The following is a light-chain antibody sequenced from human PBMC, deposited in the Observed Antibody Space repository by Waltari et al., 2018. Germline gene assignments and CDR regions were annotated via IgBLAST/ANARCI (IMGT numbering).Light chain of an antibody. CDR3: SSYTGGTTRVV. CDR2: DVN. V-gene: IGLV2-14*03. J-gene: IGLJ2*01. Sequence: QSALTQPASVSGSPGQSITISCTGTTSDVGGYNYVSWYQQHPGKAPKLVIYDVNNRPSGASNGFYGSMCGNTGSRTISGLQTEDEADYHCSSYTGGTTRVVFGGGTKLTVL. CDR1: TSDVGGYNY.